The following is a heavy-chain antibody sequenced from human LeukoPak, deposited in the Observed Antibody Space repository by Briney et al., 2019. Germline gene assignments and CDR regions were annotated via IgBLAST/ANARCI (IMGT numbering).Heavy chain of an antibody. CDR2: ISAYNGNT. J-gene: IGHJ6*03. CDR1: GYTFTRYG. V-gene: IGHV1-18*01. D-gene: IGHD2-2*01. Sequence: ASVKVSCKASGYTFTRYGISWVRQAPGQGLEWMGWISAYNGNTKYAEKLQGRVTMTTDTSTSTAYMELRSLRPDDTAVYYCARVGYCSSTSCYDYYYYYMDVWSKGTTVTVSS. CDR3: ARVGYCSSTSCYDYYYYYMDV.